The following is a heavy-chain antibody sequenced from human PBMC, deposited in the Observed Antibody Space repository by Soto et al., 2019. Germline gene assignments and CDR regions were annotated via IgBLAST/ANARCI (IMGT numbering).Heavy chain of an antibody. V-gene: IGHV1-69*01. D-gene: IGHD2-21*01. Sequence: QVQLVQPGAEVKKPGSSVKVSCKASRGTFSNNGISWVRQAPGQGLEWMGGITPLFGTTNYAERFQGRVTITADETTGTAYMEMSSLKSQDTAVYYCATAQIVAGLPLWYFDFWGQGTLVTVSS. CDR3: ATAQIVAGLPLWYFDF. J-gene: IGHJ4*02. CDR1: RGTFSNNG. CDR2: ITPLFGTT.